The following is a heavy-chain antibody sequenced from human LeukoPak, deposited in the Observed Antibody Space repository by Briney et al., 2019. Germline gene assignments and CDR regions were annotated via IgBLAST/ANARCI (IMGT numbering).Heavy chain of an antibody. CDR3: ARGGMAYSGYDYFDY. CDR1: GFTFSSYA. Sequence: GGSLRLSCAASGFTFSSYAMHWVRQAPGKGLEWVAVISYDGSNKYYADSVKGRFTISRDNSKNTLYLQMNSLRAEDTAVYYCARGGMAYSGYDYFDYWGQGTLVTVFS. V-gene: IGHV3-30-3*01. D-gene: IGHD5-12*01. J-gene: IGHJ4*02. CDR2: ISYDGSNK.